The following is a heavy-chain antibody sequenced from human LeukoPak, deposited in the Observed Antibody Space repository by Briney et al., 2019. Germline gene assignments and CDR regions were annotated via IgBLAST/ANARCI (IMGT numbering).Heavy chain of an antibody. CDR3: TKQQLVLDYFDY. D-gene: IGHD6-13*01. CDR1: GFTFSSYA. Sequence: AGGSLRLSYAASGFTFSSYAMSWVRQAPGKGLEWVSAISGSGGSTYYADSVKGRFTISRDNSKNTLYLQMNSLRAEDTAVYYCTKQQLVLDYFDYWGQGTLVTVSS. J-gene: IGHJ4*02. V-gene: IGHV3-23*01. CDR2: ISGSGGST.